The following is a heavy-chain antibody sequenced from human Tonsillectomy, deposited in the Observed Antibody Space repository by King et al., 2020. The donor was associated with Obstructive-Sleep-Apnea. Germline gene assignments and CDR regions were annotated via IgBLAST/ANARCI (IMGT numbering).Heavy chain of an antibody. CDR3: AGSGYSENFDY. D-gene: IGHD5-12*01. CDR1: GFTVSSNY. J-gene: IGHJ4*02. Sequence: EVQLVESGGGLVQPGGSLRLSCAASGFTVSSNYMSWVRQAPGKGLEWVSVIYSGGNTYYAYSVKGRFTISRDNSKNTLYLQMNSLRAEDTAVYYCAGSGYSENFDYWGQGTLVTVSS. V-gene: IGHV3-66*01. CDR2: IYSGGNT.